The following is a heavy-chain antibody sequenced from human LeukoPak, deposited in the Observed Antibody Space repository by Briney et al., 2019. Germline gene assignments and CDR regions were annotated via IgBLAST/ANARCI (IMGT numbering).Heavy chain of an antibody. Sequence: PGGSLRLSCAASGFTFSSYAMSWVRRAPGKGLEWVSAISGSGGSTYYADSVKGRFTISRDNSKNTLYLQMNSLRAEDTAVYYCARKYYGSGSYYPPNFDYWGQGTLVTVSS. J-gene: IGHJ4*02. D-gene: IGHD3-10*01. CDR3: ARKYYGSGSYYPPNFDY. V-gene: IGHV3-23*01. CDR1: GFTFSSYA. CDR2: ISGSGGST.